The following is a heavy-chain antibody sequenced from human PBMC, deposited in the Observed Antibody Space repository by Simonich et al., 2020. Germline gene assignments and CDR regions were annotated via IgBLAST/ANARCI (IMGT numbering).Heavy chain of an antibody. J-gene: IGHJ4*02. D-gene: IGHD2-15*01. CDR1: GFKLEDYA. Sequence: EGQLVESGGGWVQPGRSLRLSCVASGFKLEDYAISWVRQAPEKGLYWMTVVSWNSRSIGYADPVKSRLTISRDNANTSLYLQMNSLIDEDTALYYCAKDSGYCSGGSCYYFDYWGQGTLVTVSS. CDR3: AKDSGYCSGGSCYYFDY. CDR2: VSWNSRSI. V-gene: IGHV3-9*01.